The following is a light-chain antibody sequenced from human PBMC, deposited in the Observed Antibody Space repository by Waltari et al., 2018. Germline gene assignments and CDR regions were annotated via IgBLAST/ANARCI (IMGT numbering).Light chain of an antibody. CDR1: QSLVHSDGNTY. J-gene: IGKJ5*01. CDR3: MQGLQTPT. V-gene: IGKV2-30*02. CDR2: KVS. Sequence: DVVMTQSPLSLPVTLGQPASISCKSSQSLVHSDGNTYLNWFHQRPGQSPRRLIYKVSNRDSGVPDRFSGSGSGTDFTLKISRVEAEDVGVYYCMQGLQTPTFGQGTRLEIK.